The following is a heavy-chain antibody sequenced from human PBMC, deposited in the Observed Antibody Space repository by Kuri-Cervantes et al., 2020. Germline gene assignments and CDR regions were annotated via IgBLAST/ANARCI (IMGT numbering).Heavy chain of an antibody. CDR2: IIPIFGTT. Sequence: SVKVSCKASGGTFSSYGISWVRQAPGQGLEWMGGIIPIFGTTNYAQKFQGRVTITTDESTSTADMELRSLRAYDAAVYYCARQLWFGESPSHFDYWGQGTLVTVSS. V-gene: IGHV1-69*05. D-gene: IGHD3-10*01. CDR3: ARQLWFGESPSHFDY. J-gene: IGHJ4*02. CDR1: GGTFSSYG.